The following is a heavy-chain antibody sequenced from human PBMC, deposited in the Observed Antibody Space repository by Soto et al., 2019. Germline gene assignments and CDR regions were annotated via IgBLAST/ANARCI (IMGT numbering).Heavy chain of an antibody. CDR3: ARHLAKGGGSAGLDF. Sequence: QVQRVQSGAEVKKPGDSVNVSCKTSGYTFHVYYMHLVRTAPGQGIEWMGWINPKSGGTMYPQKLQGSVTMTWDTSISTAYMALTRLRSDETGVYYCARHLAKGGGSAGLDFWGQGNLVTVSS. D-gene: IGHD1-26*01. CDR2: INPKSGGT. CDR1: GYTFHVYY. V-gene: IGHV1-2*02. J-gene: IGHJ4*02.